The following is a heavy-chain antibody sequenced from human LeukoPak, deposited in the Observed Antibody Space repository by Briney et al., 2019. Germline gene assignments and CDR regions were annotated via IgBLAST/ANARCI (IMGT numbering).Heavy chain of an antibody. CDR3: ARNGGYDSEYFYGMDV. D-gene: IGHD5-12*01. J-gene: IGHJ6*02. CDR1: GFTVSSNY. V-gene: IGHV3-53*01. CDR2: IYSGGST. Sequence: GGSLSLSCAASGFTVSSNYMSWVRQAPGLGLEWVSVIYSGGSTYYADSVKGRFTISRDNSKNTLYLQMNSLRAEDTAVYYCARNGGYDSEYFYGMDVWGQGTTLTVSS.